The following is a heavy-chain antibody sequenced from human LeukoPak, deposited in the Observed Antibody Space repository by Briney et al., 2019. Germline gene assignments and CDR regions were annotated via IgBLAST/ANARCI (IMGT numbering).Heavy chain of an antibody. V-gene: IGHV1-46*01. D-gene: IGHD3-10*01. CDR1: VYTFTSYY. CDR3: ARETVRGTCWFDP. J-gene: IGHJ5*02. CDR2: INPSGGST. Sequence: ASVKVSCKASVYTFTSYYMHWVRQAPGQGLEWMGIINPSGGSTSYAQKFQGRVTMTRDTSTSTVYMELSSLRSEDTAVYYCARETVRGTCWFDPWGQGTLVTVSS.